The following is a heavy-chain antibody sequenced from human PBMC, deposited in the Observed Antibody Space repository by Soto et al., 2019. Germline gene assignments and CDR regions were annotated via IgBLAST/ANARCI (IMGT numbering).Heavy chain of an antibody. J-gene: IGHJ6*02. V-gene: IGHV1-18*01. CDR2: VSGYSGHS. Sequence: QVHLVQSGAEVKKPGASVKVSCKASNETLTTYGISWVRQAPGQGLEWMGWVSGYSGHSSSAQEFQDRDIMTTDTSTNTAYMELRSLTSDDSAVYFCARDSSWSGYYYGMDVWGQGTTVTVSS. CDR3: ARDSSWSGYYYGMDV. D-gene: IGHD6-13*01. CDR1: NETLTTYG.